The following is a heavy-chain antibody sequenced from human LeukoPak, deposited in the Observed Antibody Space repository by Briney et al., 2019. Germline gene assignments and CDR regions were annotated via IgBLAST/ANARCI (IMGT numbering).Heavy chain of an antibody. J-gene: IGHJ4*02. Sequence: GGSLRLSCAASGFTFSSYWMHWVRQAPGKGLVWVSRINSDGSSTSYADSVKGRFTISRDNAKNTLYLQMNSLKAEDTAVYYCARDREYFDWFPDYWGQGTLVTVSS. CDR3: ARDREYFDWFPDY. CDR2: INSDGSST. D-gene: IGHD3-9*01. V-gene: IGHV3-74*01. CDR1: GFTFSSYW.